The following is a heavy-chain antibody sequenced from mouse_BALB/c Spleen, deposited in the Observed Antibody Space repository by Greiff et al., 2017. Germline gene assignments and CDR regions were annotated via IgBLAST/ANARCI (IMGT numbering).Heavy chain of an antibody. CDR3: ARRWFAY. Sequence: QVQLQQSGAELVRPGASVTLSCKASGYTFTDYEMHWVKQTPVHGLEWIGAIDPETGGTAYNQKFKGKATLTADKSSSTAYMQLSSLTSEDSAVYYCARRWFAYWGQGTLVTVSA. V-gene: IGHV1-15*01. CDR2: IDPETGGT. CDR1: GYTFTDYE. J-gene: IGHJ3*01.